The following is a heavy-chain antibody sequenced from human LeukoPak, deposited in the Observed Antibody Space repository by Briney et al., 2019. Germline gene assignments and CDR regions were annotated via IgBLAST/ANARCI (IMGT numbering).Heavy chain of an antibody. CDR3: ARDKPYGSGSFDAFDI. CDR1: GGSISSYY. CDR2: IHYSGST. V-gene: IGHV4-59*01. Sequence: PSETLSLTCTVSGGSISSYYWSWIRQPPGKGLEWIGYIHYSGSTYYNPSLKSRVTISVDTSKNQFSLKLSSVTAADTAVYYCARDKPYGSGSFDAFDIWGQGTMVTVSS. D-gene: IGHD3-10*01. J-gene: IGHJ3*02.